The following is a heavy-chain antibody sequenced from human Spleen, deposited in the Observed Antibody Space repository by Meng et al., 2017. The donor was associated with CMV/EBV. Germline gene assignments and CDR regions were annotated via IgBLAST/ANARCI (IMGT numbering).Heavy chain of an antibody. D-gene: IGHD1-1*01. J-gene: IGHJ4*02. Sequence: GGSLRLSCVVSGFSFSNSYMSWVRQAPGKGLEWVGRIKSKIDGGTTDYAAPVKGRFTVSRDDSKNTVSLQMNSLKVEDTAVYYCATDRYDFDFWGQGTLVTVSS. CDR2: IKSKIDGGTT. CDR3: ATDRYDFDF. CDR1: GFSFSNSY. V-gene: IGHV3-15*01.